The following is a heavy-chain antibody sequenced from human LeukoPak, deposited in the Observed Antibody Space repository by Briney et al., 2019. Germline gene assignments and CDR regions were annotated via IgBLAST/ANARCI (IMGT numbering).Heavy chain of an antibody. CDR2: INHSGST. CDR3: ARELYSSGYHDAFDI. V-gene: IGHV4-34*01. D-gene: IGHD3-22*01. Sequence: SETLSLTCAVYGGSFRGYYWSWLRQPPGKGLEWIGEINHSGSTNYNLSLKSRVTISVDTSKNQFSLKLSSVTAADTAVYYCARELYSSGYHDAFDIWGQGTMVTVSS. J-gene: IGHJ3*02. CDR1: GGSFRGYY.